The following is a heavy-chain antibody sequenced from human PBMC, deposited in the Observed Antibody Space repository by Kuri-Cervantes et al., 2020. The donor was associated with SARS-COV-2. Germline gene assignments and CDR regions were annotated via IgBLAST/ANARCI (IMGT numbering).Heavy chain of an antibody. V-gene: IGHV3-43D*03. CDR1: GFTFDDYA. J-gene: IGHJ5*02. CDR2: ISWDGGST. D-gene: IGHD3-3*01. Sequence: GESLKISCAASGFTFDDYAMHWVRQAPGKGLEWVSLISWDGGSTYYADSVKGRFTISRDNSKNSLYLQMNSLRAEDTAVYYCAKAADFWSGFNWFDPWGQGTLVTVSS. CDR3: AKAADFWSGFNWFDP.